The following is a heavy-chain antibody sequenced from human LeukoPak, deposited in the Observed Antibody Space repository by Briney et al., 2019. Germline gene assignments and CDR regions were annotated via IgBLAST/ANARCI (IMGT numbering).Heavy chain of an antibody. J-gene: IGHJ6*02. CDR1: GFTFSSYW. CDR3: ARGHSGSYYGYYYGMDV. CDR2: INHNGNVN. V-gene: IGHV3-7*01. Sequence: GGSLRLSCAASGFTFSSYWMNWARQAPGKGLEWVASINHNGNVNYYVDSVKGRFTISRDNAKNSLYLQMNSLRAEDTAVYYCARGHSGSYYGYYYGMDVWGQGTTVTVSS. D-gene: IGHD1-26*01.